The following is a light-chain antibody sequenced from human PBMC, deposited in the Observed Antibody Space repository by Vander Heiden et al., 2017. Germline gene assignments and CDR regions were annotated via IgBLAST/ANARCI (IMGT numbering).Light chain of an antibody. V-gene: IGLV3-27*01. CDR3: YSAADNNLGV. CDR2: KDS. Sequence: SYELTQPSSVSVSPGQTARSTCSGDVLAKKYARCFQQKPGQAPLLVIYKDSERPSGIPERFSGSSSGTTVTLTISGAQVEDEADYYCYSAADNNLGVFGGGTKLTVL. J-gene: IGLJ3*02. CDR1: VLAKKY.